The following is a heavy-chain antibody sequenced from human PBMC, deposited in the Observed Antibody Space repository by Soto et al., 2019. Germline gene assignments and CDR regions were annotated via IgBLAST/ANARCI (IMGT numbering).Heavy chain of an antibody. J-gene: IGHJ4*02. V-gene: IGHV3-23*01. CDR3: AKDQYSGSTLKPDY. CDR2: ISGTGGTT. CDR1: EFTFTSYA. Sequence: GRPLRLSCAASEFTFTSYAMSWVRQTPGKGLEWVSAISGTGGTTYYADSVKGRFTISRDNSKNTLYLQMNSLRAEDTAVYYCAKDQYSGSTLKPDYLGQGTLVTVSS. D-gene: IGHD1-26*01.